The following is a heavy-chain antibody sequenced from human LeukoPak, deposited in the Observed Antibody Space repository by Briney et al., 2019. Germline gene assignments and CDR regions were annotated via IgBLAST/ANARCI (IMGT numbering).Heavy chain of an antibody. CDR3: ARTFHNYGGNSYWFDP. J-gene: IGHJ5*02. CDR1: GGTFSSYA. Sequence: SVKVSCRASGGTFSSYAISWVRQAPGQGLEWMGGIIPIFGTANYAQKFQGGVTITADESTSTAYMELSSLRSEDTAVYYCARTFHNYGGNSYWFDPWGQGTLVTVSS. CDR2: IIPIFGTA. D-gene: IGHD4-23*01. V-gene: IGHV1-69*13.